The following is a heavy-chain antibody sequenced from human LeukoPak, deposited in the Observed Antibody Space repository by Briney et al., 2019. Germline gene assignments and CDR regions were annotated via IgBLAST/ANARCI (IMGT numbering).Heavy chain of an antibody. D-gene: IGHD1-1*01. Sequence: EASVKVSCKASGYTFTSYGISWVRQAPGQGLEWMGWINPNSGGTNYAQKFQGRVTMTRDTSISTAYMELSRLRSDDTAVYYCARDLDWNDVGVIHYWGQGTLVTVSS. CDR2: INPNSGGT. J-gene: IGHJ4*02. CDR3: ARDLDWNDVGVIHY. V-gene: IGHV1-2*02. CDR1: GYTFTSYG.